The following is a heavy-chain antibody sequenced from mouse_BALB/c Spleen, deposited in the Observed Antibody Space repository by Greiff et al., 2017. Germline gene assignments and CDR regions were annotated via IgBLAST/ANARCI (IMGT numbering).Heavy chain of an antibody. Sequence: EVQLVESGPGLVKPSQSLSLTCTVTGYSITSDYAWNWIRQFPGNKLEWMGYISYSGSTSYNPSLKSRISITRDTSKNQFFLQLNSVTTEDTATYYCAGSYEGDAMDYWGQGTSVTVSS. CDR2: ISYSGST. V-gene: IGHV3-2*02. CDR1: GYSITSDYA. D-gene: IGHD2-3*01. CDR3: AGSYEGDAMDY. J-gene: IGHJ4*01.